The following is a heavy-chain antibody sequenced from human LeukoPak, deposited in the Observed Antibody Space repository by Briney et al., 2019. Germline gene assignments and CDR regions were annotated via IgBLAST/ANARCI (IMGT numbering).Heavy chain of an antibody. D-gene: IGHD2-2*01. CDR2: INQDESKK. CDR3: ARDHAYRTDY. Sequence: PGGSLRLSCAASGFSFSNDWMCWVRQAPGKGLEWVANINQDESKKYYVDSVKGRFTISRDSAKNSLYLQMSSLRAEDTAVYYCARDHAYRTDYWGQGTLVTVSS. CDR1: GFSFSNDW. V-gene: IGHV3-7*01. J-gene: IGHJ4*02.